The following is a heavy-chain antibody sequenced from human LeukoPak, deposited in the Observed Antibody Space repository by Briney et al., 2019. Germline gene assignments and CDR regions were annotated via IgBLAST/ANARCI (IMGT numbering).Heavy chain of an antibody. D-gene: IGHD6-13*01. Sequence: GGSLRLSCAASGFTFSSYGMHWVRQAPGKGLEWVAVKSYDGSNKYYRDSVKGRFTIYRDNSKNTLYLQMNSLRAEDTAVYYCAISGPAAAGTYYYYGMDVWGKGTTVTVSS. CDR3: AISGPAAAGTYYYYGMDV. J-gene: IGHJ6*04. CDR1: GFTFSSYG. V-gene: IGHV3-30*03. CDR2: KSYDGSNK.